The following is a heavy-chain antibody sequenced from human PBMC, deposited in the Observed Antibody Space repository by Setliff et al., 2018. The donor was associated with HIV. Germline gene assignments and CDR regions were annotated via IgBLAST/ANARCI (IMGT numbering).Heavy chain of an antibody. CDR1: GGSISSGGYY. CDR3: ARAFCSSASCYGGGDAFDI. V-gene: IGHV4-31*03. J-gene: IGHJ3*02. CDR2: TYYSGNT. D-gene: IGHD2-2*01. Sequence: NPSETLSLTCTVSGGSISSGGYYWSWIRQHPGRGLEWIGYTYYSGNTYYNPSLKSRPTISVDTSKNHFSLKLSSVTAADTAVYYCARAFCSSASCYGGGDAFDIWGQGTMVTVSS.